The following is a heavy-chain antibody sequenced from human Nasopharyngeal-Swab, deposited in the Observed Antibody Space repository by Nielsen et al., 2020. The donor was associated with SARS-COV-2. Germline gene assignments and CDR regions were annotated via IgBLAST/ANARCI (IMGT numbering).Heavy chain of an antibody. J-gene: IGHJ4*02. D-gene: IGHD3-10*01. V-gene: IGHV3-21*01. CDR3: ARDLKYYYGSESYGSPLG. Sequence: VRQAPGKGLEWVSSISSSSSYIYYADSVKGRFTISRDNAKNSLYLQMNSLRAEDTAVYYRARDLKYYYGSESYGSPLGWGQGTLVTVSS. CDR2: ISSSSSYI.